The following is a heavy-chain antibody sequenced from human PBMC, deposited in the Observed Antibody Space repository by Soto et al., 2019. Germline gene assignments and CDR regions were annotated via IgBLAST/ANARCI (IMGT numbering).Heavy chain of an antibody. CDR1: GFTFSSYW. Sequence: GGSLRLSCAASGFTFSSYWMSWVRQAPGKGLEWVANIKQDGSEKYYVDSVKGRFTISRDNAKNSLYLQMNSPRAEDTAVYYCARDGPGPMEQPDSASFDSHWGYYYYMDVWGKGTTVTVSS. D-gene: IGHD3-22*01. CDR2: IKQDGSEK. J-gene: IGHJ6*03. V-gene: IGHV3-7*01. CDR3: ARDGPGPMEQPDSASFDSHWGYYYYMDV.